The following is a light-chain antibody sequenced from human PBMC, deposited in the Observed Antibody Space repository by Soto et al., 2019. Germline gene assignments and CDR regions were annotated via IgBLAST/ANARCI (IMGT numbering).Light chain of an antibody. CDR3: NAEADNGKHV. Sequence: QSVLTQPPSASGSPGQSVTISCTGNSNDVGHSSFISWYQQHPGKGPKLIIYDVSKRPSGVPDRFSGSKSGNTAPLSVSGLQDEDEADYFCNAEADNGKHVFGTGTKLTVL. CDR1: SNDVGHSSF. J-gene: IGLJ1*01. CDR2: DVS. V-gene: IGLV2-8*01.